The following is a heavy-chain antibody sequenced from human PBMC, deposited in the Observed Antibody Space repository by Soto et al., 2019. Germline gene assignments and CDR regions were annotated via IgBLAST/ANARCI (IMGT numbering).Heavy chain of an antibody. V-gene: IGHV1-3*01. CDR2: INAGNGNT. Sequence: ASVKVSCKASGYTFTSYAMHWVRQAPGQRLEWMGWINAGNGNTKYSQKFQGRVTITRDTSASTAYMELSSLRSEDTAVYYCARDGPYCGGDCYSDHFDYWGQGTLVTVSS. D-gene: IGHD2-21*02. CDR1: GYTFTSYA. CDR3: ARDGPYCGGDCYSDHFDY. J-gene: IGHJ4*02.